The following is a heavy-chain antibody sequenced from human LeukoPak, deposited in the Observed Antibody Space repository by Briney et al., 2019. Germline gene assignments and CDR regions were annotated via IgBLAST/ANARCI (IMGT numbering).Heavy chain of an antibody. J-gene: IGHJ4*02. CDR3: ARHFHYYDSSGYDY. D-gene: IGHD3-22*01. Sequence: SETLSLTCTVSGGSISSYYWSWIRQPPGKGLEWIGYIYYSGSTNYTPSLKSRVTISVDTSKNQFSLKLSSVTAADTAVYYCARHFHYYDSSGYDYWGQGTLVTVSS. V-gene: IGHV4-59*08. CDR1: GGSISSYY. CDR2: IYYSGST.